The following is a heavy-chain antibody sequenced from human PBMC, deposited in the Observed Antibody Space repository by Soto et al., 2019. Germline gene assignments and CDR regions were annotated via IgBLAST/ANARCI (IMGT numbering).Heavy chain of an antibody. J-gene: IGHJ4*02. CDR2: INPSGGT. CDR1: GDTFTSYY. V-gene: IGHV1-46*01. Sequence: QVQLVQSGAEVKKPGASVKISCKASGDTFTSYYMHWVRQAPGQGLEWMGIINPSGGTGYAQKFQGRVTMTKDTSTSTVYMERSSLRSEDTAVYYCARVYCSGGSCYGIDCWGQGTLVTVSS. D-gene: IGHD2-15*01. CDR3: ARVYCSGGSCYGIDC.